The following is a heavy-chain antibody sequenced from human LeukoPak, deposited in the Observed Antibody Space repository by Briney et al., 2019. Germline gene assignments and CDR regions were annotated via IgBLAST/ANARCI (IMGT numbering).Heavy chain of an antibody. CDR2: ISASGGNT. CDR1: GFTFKKYA. J-gene: IGHJ6*02. Sequence: GGSLRLSCAASGFTFKKYAMSWVRQVPGKGLEWVSAISASGGNTHYADSVKGRFTISRDNSQNTLSLQMNRLRAEDTAVYYCATRMYSSSSYGMDVWGQGTTVTVSS. V-gene: IGHV3-23*01. CDR3: ATRMYSSSSYGMDV. D-gene: IGHD6-13*01.